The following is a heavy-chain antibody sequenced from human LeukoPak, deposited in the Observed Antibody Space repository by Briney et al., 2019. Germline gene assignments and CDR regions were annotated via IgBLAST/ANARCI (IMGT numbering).Heavy chain of an antibody. V-gene: IGHV4-34*01. D-gene: IGHD5-18*01. CDR1: AWSFNGDY. J-gene: IGHJ4*02. CDR3: ASFSTALVQDY. CDR2: IYYSGST. Sequence: SETLSLTCAGYAWSFNGDYWTWIPQPPGKGLEWIGSIYYSGSTYYNPSLKSRVTISVDTSKDQFSLKLSSVPAAHPAVYYCASFSTALVQDYWGPGILVTASS.